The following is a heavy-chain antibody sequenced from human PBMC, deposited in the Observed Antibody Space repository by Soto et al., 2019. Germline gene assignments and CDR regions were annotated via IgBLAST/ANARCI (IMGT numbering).Heavy chain of an antibody. V-gene: IGHV3-23*01. CDR2: ISGSGGST. D-gene: IGHD3-10*01. CDR3: AKDRVITVVRGTFQH. Sequence: EVQLLESGGGLVQPGGSLRLSCAASGFTFSSYAMSWVRQTPGKGLEWVSAISGSGGSTYYADSVKGRFTISRDNPKNTLYLQMNSMRAEDTAVYYCAKDRVITVVRGTFQHWGQGTLVTVSS. J-gene: IGHJ1*01. CDR1: GFTFSSYA.